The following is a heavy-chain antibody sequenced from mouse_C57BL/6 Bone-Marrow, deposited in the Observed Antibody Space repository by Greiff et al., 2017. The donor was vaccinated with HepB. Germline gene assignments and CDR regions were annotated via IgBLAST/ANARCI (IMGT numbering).Heavy chain of an antibody. J-gene: IGHJ3*01. V-gene: IGHV5-9-1*02. Sequence: EVKLMESGEGLVKPGGSLKLSCAASGFTFSSYAMSWVRQTPEKRLEWVAYISSGGDYISYADTVKGRFTISRDNARNTLYLQMSSLKSEDTAMYYCTRGGLWFVYWGQGTLVTVSA. CDR2: ISSGGDYI. CDR1: GFTFSSYA. CDR3: TRGGLWFVY.